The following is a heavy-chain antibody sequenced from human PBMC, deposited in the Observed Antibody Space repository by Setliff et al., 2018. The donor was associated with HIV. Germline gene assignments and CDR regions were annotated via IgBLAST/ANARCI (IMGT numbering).Heavy chain of an antibody. CDR1: GYSISSGYY. CDR2: IYHSGST. J-gene: IGHJ5*01. D-gene: IGHD3-10*01. V-gene: IGHV4-38-2*02. Sequence: PSETLSLTCAVSGYSISSGYYWGWIRQPPGKGLEWIGSIYHSGSTYDSPSLKSRVTISVDTSKNQFSLKLSSVTAEDTAIYYCARDYGWDSGSYYDSWGQGILVTVSS. CDR3: ARDYGWDSGSYYDS.